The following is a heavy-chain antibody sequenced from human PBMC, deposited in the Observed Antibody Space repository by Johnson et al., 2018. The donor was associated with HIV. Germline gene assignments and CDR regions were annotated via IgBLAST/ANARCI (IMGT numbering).Heavy chain of an antibody. CDR1: GFTVSSNY. J-gene: IGHJ3*02. V-gene: IGHV3-53*01. CDR3: ARAKNLFWSGYYDAFIS. D-gene: IGHD3-3*01. Sequence: VQLVESGGGLVQPGGSLRLSCAASGFTVSSNYMSWVRQAPGKGLEWVSVIYSGGSTYYADSVKGRFTISRDNSKNTLYLQMNSLKTEDTAVYYCARAKNLFWSGYYDAFISGAKGQWSPSLQ. CDR2: IYSGGST.